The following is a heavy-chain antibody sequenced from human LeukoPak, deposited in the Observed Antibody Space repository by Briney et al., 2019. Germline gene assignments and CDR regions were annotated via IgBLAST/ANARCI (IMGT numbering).Heavy chain of an antibody. D-gene: IGHD1-1*01. Sequence: SVKVSCKASGGTFSSYAISWVRQAPGQGLEWMGGIIPIFGTANYAQKFQGRVTITADKSTSTAYMELSSLRSEDTAVYYCASGIMFGTTGTTHPKKYHYYGMDVWGKGTTVTVSS. CDR2: IIPIFGTA. J-gene: IGHJ6*04. CDR1: GGTFSSYA. V-gene: IGHV1-69*06. CDR3: ASGIMFGTTGTTHPKKYHYYGMDV.